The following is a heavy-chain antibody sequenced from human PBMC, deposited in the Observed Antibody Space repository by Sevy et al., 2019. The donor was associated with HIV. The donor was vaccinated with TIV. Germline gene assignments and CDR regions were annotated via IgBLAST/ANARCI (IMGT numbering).Heavy chain of an antibody. CDR2: IIWDGGST. J-gene: IGHJ4*02. CDR1: GFTFDDYT. CDR3: AKVGGNYGDYDDY. Sequence: GGSLRLSCAASGFTFDDYTMHWVRQPPGKGLEWVSLIIWDGGSTYYADSVKGRFTISRDNSKNSLFLQMNSLRSEDTAFYYCAKVGGNYGDYDDYWGRGTLVTVS. D-gene: IGHD4-17*01. V-gene: IGHV3-43*01.